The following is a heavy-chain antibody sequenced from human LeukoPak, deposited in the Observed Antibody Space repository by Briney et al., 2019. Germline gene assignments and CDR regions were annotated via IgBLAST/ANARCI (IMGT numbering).Heavy chain of an antibody. D-gene: IGHD1-26*01. CDR3: ARSSGSYGIRNWFDP. CDR1: GGSISSSSYY. CDR2: IYYSGST. V-gene: IGHV4-39*07. J-gene: IGHJ5*02. Sequence: PSETLSLTCTVSGGSISSSSYYWGWIRQPPGKGLEWIGSIYYSGSTYYNPSLKSRVTISVDTSKNQFSLKLSSVTAADTAVYYCARSSGSYGIRNWFDPWGQGTLVTVSS.